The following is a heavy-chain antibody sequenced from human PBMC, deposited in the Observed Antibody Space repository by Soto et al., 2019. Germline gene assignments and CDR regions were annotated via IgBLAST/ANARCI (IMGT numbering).Heavy chain of an antibody. V-gene: IGHV1-18*01. J-gene: IGHJ6*02. CDR1: GYTFTSYG. Sequence: ASVKVSCKASGYTFTSYGISWARQAPGQGLEWMGWISAYNGNTNYAQKLQGRVTMTTDTSTSTAYMELRSLRSDDTAVYYCAREWRGYDILTGLYYYYGMDVWGQGTTVTVSS. D-gene: IGHD3-9*01. CDR3: AREWRGYDILTGLYYYYGMDV. CDR2: ISAYNGNT.